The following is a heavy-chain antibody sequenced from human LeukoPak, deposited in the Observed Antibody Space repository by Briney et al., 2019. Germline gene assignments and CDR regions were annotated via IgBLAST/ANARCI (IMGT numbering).Heavy chain of an antibody. V-gene: IGHV1-18*01. Sequence: ASVKVSCKASGYTFTSYGISWVRRAPGQGLEWMGWISAYNGNTNYAQNLQGRVTMTTDTSTSTAYMELRSLRSDDTAVYYCSRDSPPHGSGSYPFGYWGQGTLVTVSS. CDR1: GYTFTSYG. J-gene: IGHJ4*02. CDR2: ISAYNGNT. D-gene: IGHD3-10*01. CDR3: SRDSPPHGSGSYPFGY.